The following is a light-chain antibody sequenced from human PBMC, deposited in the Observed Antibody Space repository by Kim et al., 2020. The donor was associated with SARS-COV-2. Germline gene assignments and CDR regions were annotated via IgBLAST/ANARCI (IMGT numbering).Light chain of an antibody. V-gene: IGLV1-47*01. CDR3: ASWDDSLSGSV. Sequence: QSVVTQPPSASGTPGQTVTISCSGSSSNVGQNFVFWYQQLPGAAPKLVIYKNRQRPSGVPARFSGSKSGTSASLTISGLQSEDEADYYCASWDDSLSGSVFGGGTQLTVL. CDR2: KNR. J-gene: IGLJ7*01. CDR1: SSNVGQNF.